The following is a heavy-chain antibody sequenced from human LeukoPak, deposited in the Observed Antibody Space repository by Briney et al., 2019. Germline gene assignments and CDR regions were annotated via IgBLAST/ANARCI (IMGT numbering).Heavy chain of an antibody. CDR3: AKDQAYTYGSPPYYYGMDV. V-gene: IGHV3-23*01. CDR2: ISASGGST. CDR1: GFTFSTYA. J-gene: IGHJ6*02. D-gene: IGHD5-18*01. Sequence: PGGSLRLSCAASGFTFSTYAMSWVRQAPGKGLEWVSVISASGGSTYNADSVKGRFTISRDNSKNTLYLQMSSLRAEDTAVYYRAKDQAYTYGSPPYYYGMDVWGQGTTVTVSS.